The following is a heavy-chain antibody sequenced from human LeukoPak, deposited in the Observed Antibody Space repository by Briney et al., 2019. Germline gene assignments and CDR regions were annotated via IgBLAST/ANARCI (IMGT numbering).Heavy chain of an antibody. D-gene: IGHD2-2*01. CDR3: ATDIVVVPADLFDY. CDR2: FDPEDGET. V-gene: IGHV1-24*01. CDR1: GYTLTELS. J-gene: IGHJ4*02. Sequence: GAAVKVSCKVSGYTLTELSMHWVRQAPGKGLEWMGGFDPEDGETIYAQKFQGRVTMTEDTSTDTAYMELSILKPEDTAVYYRATDIVVVPADLFDYWGQGTLVTVSS.